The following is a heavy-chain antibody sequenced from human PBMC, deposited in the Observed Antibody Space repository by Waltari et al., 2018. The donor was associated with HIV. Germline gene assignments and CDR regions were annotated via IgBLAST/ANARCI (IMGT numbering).Heavy chain of an antibody. Sequence: EVQLVESGGGLVQQGGSLRLSCSATGLSDRDNYWSWVVLGPGKGLQWVSVLYNESRTQYIDSVKGRLTIFRDNSKNALYLQMNSLRVDDTAVYYCARMKRSYGSGQARYFYFGMDVWGQGTTVIVSS. V-gene: IGHV3-53*01. CDR1: GLSDRDNY. CDR2: LYNESRT. D-gene: IGHD3-10*01. CDR3: ARMKRSYGSGQARYFYFGMDV. J-gene: IGHJ6*02.